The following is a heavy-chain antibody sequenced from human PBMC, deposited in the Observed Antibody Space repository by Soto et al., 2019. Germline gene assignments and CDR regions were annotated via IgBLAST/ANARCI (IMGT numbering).Heavy chain of an antibody. V-gene: IGHV5-10-1*01. CDR3: SILNSSDVAPGYYCYYGRDD. Sequence: GESLKISCKGSGYSFTSYWLSWVRQMPGKGLEWMGRIDPSDSYTNSSPSFQGHVTISADKSISTAYLQWSRLKASATAMYSCSILNSSDVAPGYYCYYGRDDWGQRTTVTV. D-gene: IGHD6-19*01. CDR1: GYSFTSYW. CDR2: IDPSDSYT. J-gene: IGHJ6*02.